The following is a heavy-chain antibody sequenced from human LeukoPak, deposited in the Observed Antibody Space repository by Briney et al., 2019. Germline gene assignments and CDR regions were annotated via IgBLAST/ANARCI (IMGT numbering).Heavy chain of an antibody. CDR1: GGTFSSYA. Sequence: SVKVSCKASGGTFSSYAISWVRQAPGQGLEWMGGIIPIFGTANYAQKFQGRVTITTDESTSTAYMELSSLRAEDTAVYYCARDLGINYHLLTGYPDFWGQGTLVTVSS. CDR3: ARDLGINYHLLTGYPDF. J-gene: IGHJ4*02. CDR2: IIPIFGTA. D-gene: IGHD3-9*01. V-gene: IGHV1-69*05.